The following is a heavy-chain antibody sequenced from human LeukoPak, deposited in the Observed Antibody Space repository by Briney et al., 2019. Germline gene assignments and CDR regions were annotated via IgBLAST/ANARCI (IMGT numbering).Heavy chain of an antibody. Sequence: ASVKVSCKASGYTFTSYYMHWVRQAPGQGLEWMGIINPSGGSTSYAQKFQGRVTMTRDTSISTAYMELSSLRSEDTAVYYCASSTKWELPDYWGQGTLVTVSS. J-gene: IGHJ4*02. CDR2: INPSGGST. CDR1: GYTFTSYY. D-gene: IGHD1-26*01. CDR3: ASSTKWELPDY. V-gene: IGHV1-46*01.